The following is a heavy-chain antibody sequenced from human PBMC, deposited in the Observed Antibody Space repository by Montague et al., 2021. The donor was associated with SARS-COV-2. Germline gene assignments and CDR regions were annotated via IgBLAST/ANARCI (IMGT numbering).Heavy chain of an antibody. J-gene: IGHJ4*02. D-gene: IGHD3-22*01. Sequence: SQTLSLTCTVSGASITSSDHYWGWIRQPPGKGLEWIGSIYYNGSSYYTPSLTSRLTISVDTSRYQFSLELTSVTAADTAIYYCARAGRSDTSGYVGRLRTYYFDYWGQGLLVTVSS. CDR1: GASITSSDHY. CDR2: IYYNGSS. CDR3: ARAGRSDTSGYVGRLRTYYFDY. V-gene: IGHV4-39*07.